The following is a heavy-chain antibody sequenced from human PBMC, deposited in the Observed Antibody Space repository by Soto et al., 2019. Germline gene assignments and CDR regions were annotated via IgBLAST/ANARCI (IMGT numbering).Heavy chain of an antibody. D-gene: IGHD1-1*01. CDR2: INESGST. Sequence: QVQLQQWGAGLVKPSETLSLSCAVYGQSFSGHSWAWIRQPPGKGLEWIGEINESGSTYYNPSLTSRVTISTDTSKNLFSLKLSSVSAADTAAYFCARGFGIVALPGELEDVNYDYWGQGTLVNVSS. V-gene: IGHV4-34*01. CDR1: GQSFSGHS. J-gene: IGHJ4*02. CDR3: ARGFGIVALPGELEDVNYDY.